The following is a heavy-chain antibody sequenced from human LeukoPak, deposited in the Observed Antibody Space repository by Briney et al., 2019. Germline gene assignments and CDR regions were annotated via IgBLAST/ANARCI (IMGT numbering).Heavy chain of an antibody. CDR3: ARFRTWGDKAFDY. CDR2: INPVGSET. J-gene: IGHJ4*02. Sequence: PGGSLRLSCAASGFSFSEYWMSWVRQAPGKGLEWVANINPVGSETYYVDSVKGRFTISRDSAKNSLYLQMNSLRAEDTAVYYCARFRTWGDKAFDYWGQGTLVTVSS. CDR1: GFSFSEYW. V-gene: IGHV3-7*01. D-gene: IGHD2-21*02.